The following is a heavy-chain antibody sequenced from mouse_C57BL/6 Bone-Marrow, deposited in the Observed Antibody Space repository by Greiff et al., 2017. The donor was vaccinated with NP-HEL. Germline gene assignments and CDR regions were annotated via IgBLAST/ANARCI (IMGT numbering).Heavy chain of an antibody. CDR1: GFTFSDYY. CDR3: AREGTDYPWFAY. CDR2: ISNGGGST. D-gene: IGHD2-4*01. Sequence: EVKVVESGGGLVQPGGSLKLSCAASGFTFSDYYMYWVRQTPEKRLEWVAYISNGGGSTYYPDTVKGRFTISRDNAKNTLYLQMSRLKSEDTAMYYCAREGTDYPWFAYWGQGTLVTVSA. J-gene: IGHJ3*01. V-gene: IGHV5-12*01.